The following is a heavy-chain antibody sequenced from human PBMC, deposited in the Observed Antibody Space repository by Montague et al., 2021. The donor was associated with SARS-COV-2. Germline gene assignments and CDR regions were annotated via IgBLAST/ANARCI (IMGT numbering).Heavy chain of an antibody. CDR1: GFSLSTSGMC. V-gene: IGHV2-70*01. CDR2: IDWDDDK. CDR3: ARIRVGRRVIWVYGMDV. Sequence: PALVKPTQTLTLTCTFSGFSLSTSGMCVSWIRQPPGKALEWLALIDWDDDKYYSTSLKTRLTISKDTSKNQVVLTMTNMDPVDTATYYCARIRVGRRVIWVYGMDVWGQGTTVTVSS. J-gene: IGHJ6*02. D-gene: IGHD3-10*01.